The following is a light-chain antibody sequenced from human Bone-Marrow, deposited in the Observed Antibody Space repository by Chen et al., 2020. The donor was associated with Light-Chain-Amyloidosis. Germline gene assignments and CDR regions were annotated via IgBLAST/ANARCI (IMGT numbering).Light chain of an antibody. CDR3: QQYGTSPLT. CDR2: GSS. J-gene: IGKJ4*01. CDR1: QTISSNY. V-gene: IGKV3-20*01. Sequence: EIVLTQSPGTLSLSPGEGANLSCRASQTISSNYLTWYQHKFGQAPRLLIYGSSSWPTGIPDRSTGSGSGTDFTLTINRLEPEDFAMYYCQQYGTSPLTFGGGPKVEIK.